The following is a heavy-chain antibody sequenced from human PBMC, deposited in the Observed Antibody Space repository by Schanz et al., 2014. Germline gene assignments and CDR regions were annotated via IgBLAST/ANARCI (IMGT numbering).Heavy chain of an antibody. V-gene: IGHV3-NL1*01. Sequence: QVQLVESGGGVVQPGNSLRLSCAGSGFSFSDYGMHWVRQAPGRGLEWVSTIASGGSHTFYADSVTGRFTISGDNSKNTLFLQMNSLRVEDTAIYYCAKIWKAHHLTGRPGWSDGMDVWGQGTTV. D-gene: IGHD3-3*01. CDR3: AKIWKAHHLTGRPGWSDGMDV. J-gene: IGHJ6*02. CDR2: IASGGSHT. CDR1: GFSFSDYG.